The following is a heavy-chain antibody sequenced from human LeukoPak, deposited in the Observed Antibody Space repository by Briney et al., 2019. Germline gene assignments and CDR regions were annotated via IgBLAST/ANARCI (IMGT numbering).Heavy chain of an antibody. D-gene: IGHD5-12*01. Sequence: SETLSLTCAVSGGSISSGGYSWSSIRQPPGKGLEWIGYIYHSGSTYYNPSLKSRVTISVDRSKNQFSLKLSSVTAADTAVYYCASFYVDYFDYWGQGTLVTVSS. CDR1: GGSISSGGYS. CDR3: ASFYVDYFDY. CDR2: IYHSGST. J-gene: IGHJ4*02. V-gene: IGHV4-30-2*01.